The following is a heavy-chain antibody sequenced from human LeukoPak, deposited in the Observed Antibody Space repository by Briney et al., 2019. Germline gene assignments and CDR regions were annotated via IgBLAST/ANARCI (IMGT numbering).Heavy chain of an antibody. J-gene: IGHJ6*02. CDR3: TTEGNYYYGMDV. Sequence: GGSLRLSCAASGFTFSNAWMSWVRQAPGKGLEWVGRIKSKTDGGTTDYAAPVKGRFTISRDYSKNTLYLQMNSLKTEDTAVYYCTTEGNYYYGMDVWGQGTTVTVSS. CDR1: GFTFSNAW. V-gene: IGHV3-15*01. CDR2: IKSKTDGGTT.